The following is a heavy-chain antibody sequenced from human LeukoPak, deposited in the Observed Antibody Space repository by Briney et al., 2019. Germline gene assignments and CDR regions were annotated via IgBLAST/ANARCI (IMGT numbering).Heavy chain of an antibody. D-gene: IGHD1-26*01. CDR1: GFTFSSFA. CDR3: AKCISGGYPNKPYDY. CDR2: ISASGGST. J-gene: IGHJ4*02. V-gene: IGHV3-23*01. Sequence: GGSLRLSCAASGFTFSSFAMSWVRQTPGKGLEWVSGISASGGSTYYADSVKGRFTISRDNSQNTLYLQMNSLRAEDTAVYYCAKCISGGYPNKPYDYWGQGALVTVSS.